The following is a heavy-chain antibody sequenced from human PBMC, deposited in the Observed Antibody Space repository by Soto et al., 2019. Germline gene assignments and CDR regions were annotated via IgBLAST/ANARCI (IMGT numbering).Heavy chain of an antibody. CDR2: IYPGDSDT. D-gene: IGHD6-19*01. Sequence: RKISCKGSGYSFTSYWIGWVRQMPGKGLEWMGIIYPGDSDTRYSPSFQGQVTISADKSISTAYLQWSSLKASDTAMYYCARQVVAGDNWFDPWGQGTLVTVSS. J-gene: IGHJ5*02. V-gene: IGHV5-51*01. CDR3: ARQVVAGDNWFDP. CDR1: GYSFTSYW.